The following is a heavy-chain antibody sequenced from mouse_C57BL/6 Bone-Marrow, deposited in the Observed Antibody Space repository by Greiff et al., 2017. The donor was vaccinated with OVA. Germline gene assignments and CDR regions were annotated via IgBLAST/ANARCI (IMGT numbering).Heavy chain of an antibody. CDR2: ISSGGDYI. CDR3: TRRGGGYYYAMDY. J-gene: IGHJ4*01. Sequence: EVQGVESGEGLVKPGGSLKLSCAASGFTFSSYAMSWVRQTPEKRLEWVAYISSGGDYIYYADTVKGRFTISRDNARNTLYLQMSSLKSEDTAMYYCTRRGGGYYYAMDYWGQGTSVTVSS. D-gene: IGHD1-1*02. V-gene: IGHV5-9-1*02. CDR1: GFTFSSYA.